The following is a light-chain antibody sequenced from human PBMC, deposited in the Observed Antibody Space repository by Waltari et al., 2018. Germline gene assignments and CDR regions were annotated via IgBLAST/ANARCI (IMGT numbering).Light chain of an antibody. Sequence: DIQMTQSPSSLSASVGDRVTITCQASQDISNYLLWYPKKPGKAPRDLIYDASTLERGVPSRFSGSGSGTDFTFTIAALQPEDFATYFCQHYDNFPFTFGPGTTVDVK. V-gene: IGKV1-33*01. CDR3: QHYDNFPFT. CDR1: QDISNY. J-gene: IGKJ3*01. CDR2: DAS.